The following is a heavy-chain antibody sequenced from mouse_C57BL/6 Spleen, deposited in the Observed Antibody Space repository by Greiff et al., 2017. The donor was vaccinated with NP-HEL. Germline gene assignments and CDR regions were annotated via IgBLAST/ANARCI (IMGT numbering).Heavy chain of an antibody. CDR1: GYAFSSYW. CDR2: IYPGDGDT. J-gene: IGHJ2*01. V-gene: IGHV1-80*01. Sequence: VKLMESGAELVKPGASVKISCKASGYAFSSYWMNWVKQRPGKGLEWIGQIYPGDGDTNYNGKFKGKATLTAAKSSSTAYMQRSSLTSEDSAVDFCARGGTMTYFDYWGQGTTLTVSS. CDR3: ARGGTMTYFDY. D-gene: IGHD2-4*01.